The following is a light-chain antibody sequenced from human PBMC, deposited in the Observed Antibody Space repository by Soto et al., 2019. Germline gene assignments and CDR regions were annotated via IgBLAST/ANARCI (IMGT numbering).Light chain of an antibody. CDR3: SSYAGSNNFRYV. Sequence: SLLTQPPSASGSPGQSVTISCPGTSSDVGGYNYVSWYQQHPGKAPKLMIYEVSKRPSGVPDRFSGSKSGNTASLTVSGLQAEDEADYYCSSYAGSNNFRYVFGTGTKVTVL. V-gene: IGLV2-8*01. CDR2: EVS. J-gene: IGLJ1*01. CDR1: SSDVGGYNY.